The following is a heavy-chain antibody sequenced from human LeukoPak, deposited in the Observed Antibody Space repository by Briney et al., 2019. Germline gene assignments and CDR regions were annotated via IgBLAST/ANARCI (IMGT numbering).Heavy chain of an antibody. Sequence: GGSLRLSCGASGFTFSSYWMSWARQAPGKGLEWVANIKQDGSEKYYVDSVKGRFTISRDNAKNSLYLQMNSLRAEDTAVYYCAREAGGFSHWGQGTLVTVSS. V-gene: IGHV3-7*01. CDR3: AREAGGFSH. J-gene: IGHJ5*02. CDR2: IKQDGSEK. D-gene: IGHD3-10*01. CDR1: GFTFSSYW.